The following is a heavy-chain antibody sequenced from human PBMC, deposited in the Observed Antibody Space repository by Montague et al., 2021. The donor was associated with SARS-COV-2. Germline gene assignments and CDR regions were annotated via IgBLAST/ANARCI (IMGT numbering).Heavy chain of an antibody. J-gene: IGHJ4*02. Sequence: SETLSLTCNVSGGSMSSSFYYRGWIRQPPGKGLEWIGSFYYSGITYYNPSLKSRVTISVDTSKNQFSLKLSSVTAADTDVYYCAGSVVIVALNYFDYWGQGTLVTVSS. CDR3: AGSVVIVALNYFDY. V-gene: IGHV4-39*01. D-gene: IGHD2-21*01. CDR2: FYYSGIT. CDR1: GGSMSSSFYY.